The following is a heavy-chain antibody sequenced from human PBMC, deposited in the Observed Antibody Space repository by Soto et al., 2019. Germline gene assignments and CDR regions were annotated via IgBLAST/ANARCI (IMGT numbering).Heavy chain of an antibody. J-gene: IGHJ5*02. CDR1: GGTFSSYT. V-gene: IGHV1-69*13. D-gene: IGHD3-3*01. CDR2: IIPIFGTA. CDR3: ARDRDITIFGVVPNNWFDP. Sequence: SVKVSCKASGGTFSSYTISWVRQAPGQGLEWMGGIIPIFGTANYAQKFQGRVTITADESTSTAYMELSSLRSEDTAVYYCARDRDITIFGVVPNNWFDPWGQGTLVTVSS.